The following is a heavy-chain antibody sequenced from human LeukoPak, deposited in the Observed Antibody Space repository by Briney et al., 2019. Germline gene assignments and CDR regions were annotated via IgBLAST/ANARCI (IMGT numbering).Heavy chain of an antibody. Sequence: GGSLRLSCAASGFAFSSQAMGCVRQAPGKGLEWVSVISDSGSITYYADSVKGRFTISRDNSRNTLYLQMSSLRAEDTAVYYCVGFRATAGLYWGQGTLVTVSS. V-gene: IGHV3-23*01. CDR2: ISDSGSIT. CDR1: GFAFSSQA. J-gene: IGHJ4*02. CDR3: VGFRATAGLY. D-gene: IGHD6-13*01.